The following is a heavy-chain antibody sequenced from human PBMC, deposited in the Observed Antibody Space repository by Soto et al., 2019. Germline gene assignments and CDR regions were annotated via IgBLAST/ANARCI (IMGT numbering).Heavy chain of an antibody. CDR1: GGTFSISA. CDR3: ASLPPLRYFAREHTN. CDR2: IIPIFGTA. J-gene: IGHJ4*02. D-gene: IGHD3-9*01. Sequence: QVQLVQSGAEVKKPGSSVKVSCKASGGTFSISAISWVRQAPGQGLEWLGGIIPIFGTANYAQKFQGRVTITADESTSTAYMELSSLRSEDTAVYYCASLPPLRYFAREHTNWGQGTLVPVSS. V-gene: IGHV1-69*01.